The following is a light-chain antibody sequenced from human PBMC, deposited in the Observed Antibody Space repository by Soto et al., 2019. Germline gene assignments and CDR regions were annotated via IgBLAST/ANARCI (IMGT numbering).Light chain of an antibody. CDR2: EVN. J-gene: IGLJ3*02. V-gene: IGLV2-23*02. Sequence: QSALTQPASVSGSPGQSITISCTGTSNDVGGYNLVSWFQQHPGKAPKLMISEVNQRPSGVSTRFSGSKSANTASLTISGLQAEGEADYYCCSHVGGSSPQWVFGGGTKLTVL. CDR3: CSHVGGSSPQWV. CDR1: SNDVGGYNL.